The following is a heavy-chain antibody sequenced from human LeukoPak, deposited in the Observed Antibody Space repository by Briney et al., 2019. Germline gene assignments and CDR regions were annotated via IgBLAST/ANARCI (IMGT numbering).Heavy chain of an antibody. CDR1: GGSISNYY. CDR2: IYYSGST. J-gene: IGHJ4*02. D-gene: IGHD1-26*01. V-gene: IGHV4-59*01. Sequence: PSETLSLTCTVSGGSISNYYWSWIRQPPGKGLEWIGYIYYSGSTNYNPSLKSRVTISVDTSKNQFSLKLSSVTAADTAVYYCARVWELSFDYWGQGTLVTVSS. CDR3: ARVWELSFDY.